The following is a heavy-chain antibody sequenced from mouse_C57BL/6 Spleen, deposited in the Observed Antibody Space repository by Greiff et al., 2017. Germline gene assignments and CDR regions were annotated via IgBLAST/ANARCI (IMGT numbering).Heavy chain of an antibody. CDR2: IYPGDGDT. Sequence: QVQLQQSGPELVKPGASVKISCKASGYAFSSSWMNWVKQRPGKGLEWIGRIYPGDGDTNYNGKFKGKATLTAVKSSSTAYMQLSSLTSENSAVSFCARNWGDYWGQGTTLTVSS. CDR1: GYAFSSSW. D-gene: IGHD4-1*01. CDR3: ARNWGDY. J-gene: IGHJ2*01. V-gene: IGHV1-82*01.